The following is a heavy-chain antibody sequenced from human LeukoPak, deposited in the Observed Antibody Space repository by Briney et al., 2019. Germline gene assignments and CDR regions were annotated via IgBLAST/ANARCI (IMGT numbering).Heavy chain of an antibody. CDR1: GFTFSNYG. Sequence: GGSLRLSCAASGFTFSNYGMHWVRQAPGKGLEWVAVISYDGSNKYYADSVKGRFTISRDNSKNTLYLQMNSLRAEDTAVYYCARIPTHYDYVWGSYRSTYDAFDIWGQGTMVTVSS. J-gene: IGHJ3*02. D-gene: IGHD3-16*02. CDR2: ISYDGSNK. CDR3: ARIPTHYDYVWGSYRSTYDAFDI. V-gene: IGHV3-30*03.